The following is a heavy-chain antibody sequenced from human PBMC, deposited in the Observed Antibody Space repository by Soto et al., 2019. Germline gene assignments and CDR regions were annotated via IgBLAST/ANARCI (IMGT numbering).Heavy chain of an antibody. J-gene: IGHJ4*02. V-gene: IGHV3-21*01. Sequence: PGGALRLSCAASGFTFSSYSMNWVLQAPWKGLEWVSSISSSSSYIYYADSVKGRFTISRDNAKNSLYLQMNSLRAEDTAVYYCARDQSLWQWLANYFDYWGQGTPVTVSS. D-gene: IGHD6-19*01. CDR1: GFTFSSYS. CDR2: ISSSSSYI. CDR3: ARDQSLWQWLANYFDY.